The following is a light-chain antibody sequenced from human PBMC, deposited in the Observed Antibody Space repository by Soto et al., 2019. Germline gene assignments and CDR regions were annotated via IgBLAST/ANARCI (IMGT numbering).Light chain of an antibody. Sequence: QSVLTQPPSASGSPGQSVTISCTGTSSDVGGYKYVSWYQQHPGKAPKLMIFDVSKRPSGVPDRFSGSKSGNTASLTISGLQAEEEGDYYCCSYAGSIVVFGGGTKLTVL. J-gene: IGLJ2*01. CDR2: DVS. V-gene: IGLV2-8*01. CDR1: SSDVGGYKY. CDR3: CSYAGSIVV.